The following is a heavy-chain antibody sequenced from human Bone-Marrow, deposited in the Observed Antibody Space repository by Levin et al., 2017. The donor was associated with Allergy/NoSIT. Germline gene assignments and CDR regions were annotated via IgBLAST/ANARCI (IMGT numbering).Heavy chain of an antibody. CDR2: MTASGDST. CDR1: GFTFTSYA. J-gene: IGHJ4*02. Sequence: PGGSLRLSCAASGFTFTSYAMSWVRRAPGKGLEWVSGMTASGDSTYYADSVKGRFTISRDSSKNTLYLQMNSLRAEDTALYFCAKDRGLGGDTNGYFDYWGQGTLVTVSS. V-gene: IGHV3-23*01. D-gene: IGHD2-21*02. CDR3: AKDRGLGGDTNGYFDY.